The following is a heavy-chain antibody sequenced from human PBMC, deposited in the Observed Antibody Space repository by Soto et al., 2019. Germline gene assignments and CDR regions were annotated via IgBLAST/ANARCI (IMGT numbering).Heavy chain of an antibody. CDR3: AINYYGSGSYTHHYYYGMDV. CDR2: INAGNGNT. V-gene: IGHV1-3*01. CDR1: GYTFTSYA. J-gene: IGHJ6*02. Sequence: GASVKVSCKASGYTFTSYAMHWVRQAPGQRLEWMGWINAGNGNTKYSRKFQGRVTITRDTSASTAYMELSSLRSEDTAVYYCAINYYGSGSYTHHYYYGMDVWGQGTTVTVSS. D-gene: IGHD3-10*01.